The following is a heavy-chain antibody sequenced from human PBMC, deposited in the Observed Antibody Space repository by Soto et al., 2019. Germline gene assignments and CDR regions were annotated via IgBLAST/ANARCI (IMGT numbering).Heavy chain of an antibody. CDR1: GYPFTSQY. Sequence: ASVKVSCKASGYPFTSQYIHWVRHAPGQGFQWMGIINPRDGKTTYAQNFQGTITMTRDTSTSTLYLELTSLTSDDTAVYYCGRVGQVLAETFDSRGQGXLVTVSS. CDR3: GRVGQVLAETFDS. V-gene: IGHV1-46*01. D-gene: IGHD3-3*01. CDR2: INPRDGKT. J-gene: IGHJ4*02.